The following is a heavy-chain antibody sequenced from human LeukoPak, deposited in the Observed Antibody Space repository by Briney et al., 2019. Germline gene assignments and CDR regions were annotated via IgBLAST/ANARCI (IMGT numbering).Heavy chain of an antibody. Sequence: PGGSLRLSCAASGFTFSSYWMSWVRQAPGKGLEWVANIKQEGSEKYYVDSVKGRFTISRDNAKNSLYLQMNSLRAEDTAVYYCAREGGGYCTNGVCPFDFDYWGQGILVTVSS. CDR2: IKQEGSEK. J-gene: IGHJ4*02. CDR1: GFTFSSYW. D-gene: IGHD2-8*01. V-gene: IGHV3-7*01. CDR3: AREGGGYCTNGVCPFDFDY.